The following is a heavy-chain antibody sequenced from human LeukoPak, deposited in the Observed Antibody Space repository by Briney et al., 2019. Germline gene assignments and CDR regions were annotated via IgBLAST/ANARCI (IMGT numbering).Heavy chain of an antibody. J-gene: IGHJ4*02. D-gene: IGHD3-16*01. Sequence: GGSLRLSCAASGYTFSSYAMSWVRQAPGKGLEWVSAISGSGGSTYYADSVKGRFTISRDNSKNTLYLQMNSLRAEDTAVYYCAKDLFKDYVTASDYWGQGTLVTVSS. CDR1: GYTFSSYA. CDR2: ISGSGGST. V-gene: IGHV3-23*01. CDR3: AKDLFKDYVTASDY.